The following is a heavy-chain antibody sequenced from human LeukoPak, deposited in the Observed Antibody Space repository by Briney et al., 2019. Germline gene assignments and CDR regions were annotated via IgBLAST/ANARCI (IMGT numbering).Heavy chain of an antibody. V-gene: IGHV3-48*03. Sequence: GGSLRLSCAASGFTFSSYEMNWVRQAPGKGLEWVSYISSSGSTIYYADSVKGRFTISRDNAKNSLYLLMNSLRAEDTAVYYCARGALEGITMIPKGDDAFDIWGQGTMVTVSS. D-gene: IGHD3-22*01. J-gene: IGHJ3*02. CDR3: ARGALEGITMIPKGDDAFDI. CDR2: ISSSGSTI. CDR1: GFTFSSYE.